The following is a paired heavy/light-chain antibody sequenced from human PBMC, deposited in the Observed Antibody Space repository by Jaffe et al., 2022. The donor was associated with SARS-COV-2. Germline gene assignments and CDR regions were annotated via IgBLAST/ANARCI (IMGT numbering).Heavy chain of an antibody. J-gene: IGHJ4*02. V-gene: IGHV4-39*01. CDR1: GGSISNRNHY. CDR2: FDYGGTT. Sequence: QLQLQESGPGLVKPSETLSLTCTVSGGSISNRNHYWGWIRQAPGKGLEWIGSFDYGGTTVYNPSLKSRVTISGDTARNQFSLRLRSVTAADTAVYFCRDYYYGGSGFLDYWGQGRLVTVSA. CDR3: RDYYYGGSGFLDY. D-gene: IGHD3-22*01.
Light chain of an antibody. CDR1: QTLLHSDGHNY. Sequence: DIVMTQSPLSLPVTPGEAASISCRSSQTLLHSDGHNYLDWYLQKPGQSPQLLIYLGSNRASGVPDRFSGSGSGTDFTLKISRVEAEDVGVYYCMQSLQMYTFGQGTKLEIK. CDR3: MQSLQMYT. CDR2: LGS. J-gene: IGKJ2*01. V-gene: IGKV2-28*01.